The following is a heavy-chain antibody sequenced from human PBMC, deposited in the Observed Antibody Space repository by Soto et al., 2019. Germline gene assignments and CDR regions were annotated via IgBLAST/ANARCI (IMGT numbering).Heavy chain of an antibody. J-gene: IGHJ4*02. Sequence: SETLSLTCTVSGGSISSGDYYWSWIRQPPGKGLEWIGYIYYSGSTYYNPSLKSRVTISVDTSKNQFSLKLSSVTAADTAVYYCARGPPFDYYDSSYFDYWGQGTLVTVS. CDR1: GGSISSGDYY. CDR2: IYYSGST. D-gene: IGHD3-22*01. V-gene: IGHV4-30-4*01. CDR3: ARGPPFDYYDSSYFDY.